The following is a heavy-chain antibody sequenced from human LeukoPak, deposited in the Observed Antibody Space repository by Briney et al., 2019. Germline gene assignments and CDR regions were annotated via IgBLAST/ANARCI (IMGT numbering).Heavy chain of an antibody. Sequence: GESLSISCKGSGYSFTSYWISWVRQMPGKGLEWMGRIDPSDSYTNYSPSFQGHVTISADKSISTAYLQWSSLKASDTAMYYCARRPRIAAAGFLFDYWGQGTLVTVSS. CDR3: ARRPRIAAAGFLFDY. V-gene: IGHV5-10-1*01. D-gene: IGHD6-13*01. CDR1: GYSFTSYW. CDR2: IDPSDSYT. J-gene: IGHJ4*02.